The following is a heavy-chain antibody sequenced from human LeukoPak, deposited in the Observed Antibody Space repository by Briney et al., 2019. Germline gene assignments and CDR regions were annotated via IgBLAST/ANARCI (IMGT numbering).Heavy chain of an antibody. CDR3: ARDTGGSSDTDAFDI. Sequence: SETLSLTCTVSGGSISSSSYYWGWIRQPPGKGLEWIGSIYYSGSTYYNPSLKSRVTISVDTSKNQFSLKLSSVTAADTAVYYCARDTGGSSDTDAFDIWGQGTMVTVSS. CDR1: GGSISSSSYY. D-gene: IGHD2-8*02. V-gene: IGHV4-39*07. J-gene: IGHJ3*02. CDR2: IYYSGST.